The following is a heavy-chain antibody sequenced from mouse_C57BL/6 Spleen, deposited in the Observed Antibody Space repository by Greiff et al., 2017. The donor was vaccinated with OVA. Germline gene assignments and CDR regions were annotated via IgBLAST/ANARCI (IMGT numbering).Heavy chain of an antibody. CDR2: ISDGGSYT. Sequence: DVKLVESGGGLVKPGGSLKLSCAASGFTFSSYAMSWVRQTPEKRLEWVATISDGGSYTYYPDNVKGRFTISRDNAKNNLYLQMSHLKSEDTAMYYCAREKGLRRGWYFDVWGTGTTVTVSS. CDR3: AREKGLRRGWYFDV. D-gene: IGHD3-1*01. J-gene: IGHJ1*03. CDR1: GFTFSSYA. V-gene: IGHV5-4*01.